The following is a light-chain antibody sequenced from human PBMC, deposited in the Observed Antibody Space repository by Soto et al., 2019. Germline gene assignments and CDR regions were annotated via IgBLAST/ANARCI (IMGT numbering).Light chain of an antibody. J-gene: IGKJ5*01. V-gene: IGKV2-28*01. Sequence: DIVMTQSPLSLPFTPGEPGSIACXSTXMLLHNNGRNYLDWYLQKPGQSPQLLIFLGSNRASGVPDRFSGSGSGTDFTLKISRVEAEDVGVYYCMEVLQTPFTFGQGTRLEIK. CDR2: LGS. CDR3: MEVLQTPFT. CDR1: XMLLHNNGRNY.